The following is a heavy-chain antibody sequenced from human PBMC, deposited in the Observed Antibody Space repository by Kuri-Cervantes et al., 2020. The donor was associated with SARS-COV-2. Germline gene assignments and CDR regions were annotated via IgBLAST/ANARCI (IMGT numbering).Heavy chain of an antibody. CDR3: ARDYDSSGDMLDY. CDR2: ISYDGSNK. J-gene: IGHJ4*02. V-gene: IGHV3-30*04. CDR1: GFTFSSYA. D-gene: IGHD3-22*01. Sequence: GGSLRLSCAASGFTFSSYAMHWVRQAPGKGLEWVTVISYDGSNKYYADSVKGRFTSARDNSKNTLYLQMNSLRAEDAAVYYCARDYDSSGDMLDYWGQGTLVTVSS.